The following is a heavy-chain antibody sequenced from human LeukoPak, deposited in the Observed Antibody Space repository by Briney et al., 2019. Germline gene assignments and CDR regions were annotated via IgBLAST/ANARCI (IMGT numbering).Heavy chain of an antibody. D-gene: IGHD3-3*02. Sequence: PGGSLRLSCAASGFTFSTYWMSWVRQAPGKGLEWVANIHQDGNEKYYVDSVKGRFTISRDNAKNSLYLQMNSLRAEDTAVYYCAGGDAFSGDYWGRGTLVSVSS. CDR2: IHQDGNEK. CDR3: AGGDAFSGDY. CDR1: GFTFSTYW. V-gene: IGHV3-7*04. J-gene: IGHJ4*02.